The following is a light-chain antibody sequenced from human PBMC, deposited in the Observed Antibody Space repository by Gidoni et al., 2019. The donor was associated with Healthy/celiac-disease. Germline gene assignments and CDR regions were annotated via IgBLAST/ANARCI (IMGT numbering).Light chain of an antibody. CDR3: QAWDSSTGV. CDR2: QDS. CDR1: KLGDKY. J-gene: IGLJ2*01. Sequence: SYELTQPPSVSVSPGQTASITCSGDKLGDKYACWYQQKPGKSPVLVIYQDSKRPSGIPERVSGSNSGNTATLTISGTQAMDEADYYCQAWDSSTGVFGGGTKLTVL. V-gene: IGLV3-1*01.